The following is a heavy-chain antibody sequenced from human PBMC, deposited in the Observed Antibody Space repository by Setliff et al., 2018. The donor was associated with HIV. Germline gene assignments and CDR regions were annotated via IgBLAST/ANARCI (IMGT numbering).Heavy chain of an antibody. CDR1: GYTFTGHY. CDR3: AREFPGGTYGFDY. J-gene: IGHJ4*02. Sequence: ASVKVSCKASGYTFTGHYLYWVRQAPGQGLEWVGRVYPGDASIHYAQKFLGRVTVTRDTSTSTVYMDLSSLRFEDTAVYYCAREFPGGTYGFDYWGQGTLVTVSS. D-gene: IGHD1-26*01. V-gene: IGHV1-46*01. CDR2: VYPGDASI.